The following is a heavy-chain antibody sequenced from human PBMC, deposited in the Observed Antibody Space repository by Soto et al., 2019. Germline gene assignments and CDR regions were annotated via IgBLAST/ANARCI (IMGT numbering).Heavy chain of an antibody. CDR2: INPNSGDT. Sequence: GASVKVSCKASGYTFTGYYVHWVRQAPGQGLEWMGWINPNSGDTNYAQKFQGRVTMTRDTSINTAYMELSRLRSDDTAVHYCARGYCSGGTCLNWFDPWGQGTLVTVSS. V-gene: IGHV1-2*02. J-gene: IGHJ5*02. CDR1: GYTFTGYY. D-gene: IGHD2-15*01. CDR3: ARGYCSGGTCLNWFDP.